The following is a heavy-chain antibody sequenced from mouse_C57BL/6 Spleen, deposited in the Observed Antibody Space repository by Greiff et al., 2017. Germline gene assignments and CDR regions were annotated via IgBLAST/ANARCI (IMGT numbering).Heavy chain of an antibody. D-gene: IGHD4-1*01. CDR3: AKLTGSLFDY. V-gene: IGHV3-6*01. Sequence: EVQRVESGPGLVKPSQSLSLTCSVTGYSITSGYYWNWIRQFPGNKLEWMGYISYDGSNNYNPSLKNRISITRDTSKNQFFLKLNSVTTEDTATYYCAKLTGSLFDYWGQGTTLTVSS. J-gene: IGHJ2*01. CDR2: ISYDGSN. CDR1: GYSITSGYY.